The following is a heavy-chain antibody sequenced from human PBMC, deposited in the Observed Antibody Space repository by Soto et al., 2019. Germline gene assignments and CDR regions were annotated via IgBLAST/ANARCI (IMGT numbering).Heavy chain of an antibody. CDR3: ARLTLRFLEWLFSPGYYYGMDV. Sequence: ASVKVSCKASGYTFTSYGISWVRQAPGQGLEWMGWISAYNGNTNYAQKLQGRVTMTTDTSTSTAYMELRSLRSDDTAVYYCARLTLRFLEWLFSPGYYYGMDVWGQGTTVTVSS. D-gene: IGHD3-3*01. J-gene: IGHJ6*02. CDR2: ISAYNGNT. CDR1: GYTFTSYG. V-gene: IGHV1-18*01.